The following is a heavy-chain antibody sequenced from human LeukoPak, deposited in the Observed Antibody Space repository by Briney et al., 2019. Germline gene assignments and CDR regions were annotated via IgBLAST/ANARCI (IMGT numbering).Heavy chain of an antibody. CDR2: INHSGST. Sequence: PSETLSLTCAVYGGSFSGYYWSWIRQPPGKGLEWIGEINHSGSTNYNPSLKSRVTISVDTSKNQFSLKLSSVTAAGTAVYYCARKSYGVKGFDYWGQGTLVTVSS. CDR3: ARKSYGVKGFDY. CDR1: GGSFSGYY. V-gene: IGHV4-34*01. J-gene: IGHJ4*02. D-gene: IGHD5-18*01.